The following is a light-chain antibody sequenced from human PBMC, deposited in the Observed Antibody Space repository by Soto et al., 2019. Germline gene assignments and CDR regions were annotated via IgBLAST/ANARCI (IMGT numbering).Light chain of an antibody. CDR2: WAS. CDR3: QQYYTTPWT. J-gene: IGKJ1*01. V-gene: IGKV4-1*01. Sequence: DIVMTQSPDSLAVSLGERATINCQSSQSVLYSSNNKNSVAWYQQKPGQPPQLLIYWASTRESGVPDRFSGSESAKDFALTISSLQAQDVAVYYCQQYYTTPWTFGQGNKVEIK. CDR1: QSVLYSSNNKNS.